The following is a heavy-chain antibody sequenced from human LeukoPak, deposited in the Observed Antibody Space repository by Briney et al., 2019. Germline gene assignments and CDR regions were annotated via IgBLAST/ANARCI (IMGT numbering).Heavy chain of an antibody. Sequence: ASVKVSCKASGYTFTVNHVHWVRQAPGQGLEWMGWNDPNSGGTKYAQKFQDRVAMTSDTSISTAYMELSGLRSDDTAVYYCARASDGWVPSGAGDAFDIWGQGTMVTVSS. V-gene: IGHV1-2*02. D-gene: IGHD3-10*01. J-gene: IGHJ3*02. CDR3: ARASDGWVPSGAGDAFDI. CDR2: NDPNSGGT. CDR1: GYTFTVNH.